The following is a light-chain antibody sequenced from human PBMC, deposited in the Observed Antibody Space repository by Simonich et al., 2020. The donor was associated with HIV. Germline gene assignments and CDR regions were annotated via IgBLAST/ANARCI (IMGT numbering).Light chain of an antibody. CDR2: GAS. Sequence: EIVMTQSPVTLSVSPGERATLSCRASQSVSSNLVLYQQKAGQAPRLLIPGASTRATGIPGRFSGSGSGTEFTLTISSMQSEDFAVYYCQQYNKWPTFGGGTKVEIK. CDR1: QSVSSN. J-gene: IGKJ4*01. CDR3: QQYNKWPT. V-gene: IGKV3-15*01.